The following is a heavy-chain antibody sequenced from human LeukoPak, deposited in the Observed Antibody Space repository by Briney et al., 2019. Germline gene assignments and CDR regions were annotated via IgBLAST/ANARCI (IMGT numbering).Heavy chain of an antibody. CDR1: GFTFSSYA. J-gene: IGHJ4*02. V-gene: IGHV3-23*01. Sequence: PGGSLRLSCAASGFTFSSYAMSWVRQAPGKGLEWVSAISGSGGSTYYADSVKGRFTISRDNSKNTLYLQMNSLRAEDTAVYFCAKGGDRGNYYFDSWGQGTLVSVSS. D-gene: IGHD3-10*01. CDR3: AKGGDRGNYYFDS. CDR2: ISGSGGST.